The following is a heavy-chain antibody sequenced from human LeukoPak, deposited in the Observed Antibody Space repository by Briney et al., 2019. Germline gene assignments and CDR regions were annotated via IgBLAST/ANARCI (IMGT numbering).Heavy chain of an antibody. Sequence: GGSLRLSCAASGFTFSSYGMNWVRQTPEKGLEWVSSITSSSSSYIYYADSVKGRFTISRDNAKNSLYLQMNSLRAEDTAVYYCARAPLVVTPFDYWGQGTLVTVSS. CDR1: GFTFSSYG. CDR2: ITSSSSSYI. CDR3: ARAPLVVTPFDY. D-gene: IGHD4-23*01. V-gene: IGHV3-21*01. J-gene: IGHJ4*02.